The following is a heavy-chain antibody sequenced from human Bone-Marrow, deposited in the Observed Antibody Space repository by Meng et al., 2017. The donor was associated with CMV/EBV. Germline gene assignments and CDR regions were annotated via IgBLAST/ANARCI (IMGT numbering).Heavy chain of an antibody. Sequence: SETLSLTWPVEGRSFSGYYWSGLRQPPGKGLEWIGEINNSGSTNYNPTLKSPVTISVDTYTTQLYLKLSSVNAADTAVYYCASARLRSSWYSSRTNWYFDLWGRGTLVTVSS. CDR1: GRSFSGYY. V-gene: IGHV4-34*01. CDR2: INNSGST. J-gene: IGHJ2*01. D-gene: IGHD6-13*01. CDR3: ASARLRSSWYSSRTNWYFDL.